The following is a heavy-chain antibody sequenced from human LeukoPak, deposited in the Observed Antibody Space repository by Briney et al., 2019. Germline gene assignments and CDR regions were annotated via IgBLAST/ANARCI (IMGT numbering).Heavy chain of an antibody. V-gene: IGHV3-53*04. J-gene: IGHJ4*02. Sequence: GGSLRLSCAASGFTFSSYWMSLVRQAPGKGLEWVSVIYSGGSTYYADSVKGRFTISGHNSKNTLYLQMNSLRAEDTAVYYCARDTAAGTGWGQGTLVTVSS. CDR3: ARDTAAGTG. D-gene: IGHD6-13*01. CDR2: IYSGGST. CDR1: GFTFSSYW.